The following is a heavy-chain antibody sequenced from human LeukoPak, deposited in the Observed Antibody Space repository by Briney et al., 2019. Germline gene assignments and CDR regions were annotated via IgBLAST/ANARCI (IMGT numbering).Heavy chain of an antibody. CDR2: MSDDGGKK. D-gene: IGHD6-19*01. CDR3: ARDISGWSQGYFDY. V-gene: IGHV3-30-3*01. CDR1: GFTFSRYA. J-gene: IGHJ4*02. Sequence: HSGGSLRLSCAASGFTFSRYAIHWVRQAPGKGLQWVAVMSDDGGKKCYADSVKGRFNISRDNSMNTLYLQMNSLRAEDTAVYYCARDISGWSQGYFDYWGQGALVTVSS.